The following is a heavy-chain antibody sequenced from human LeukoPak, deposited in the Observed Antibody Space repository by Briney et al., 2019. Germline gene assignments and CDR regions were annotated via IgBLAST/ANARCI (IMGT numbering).Heavy chain of an antibody. D-gene: IGHD3-3*01. CDR3: ATGYDFWSGFRYYMDV. CDR1: GYTFTDYY. J-gene: IGHJ6*03. V-gene: IGHV1-69-2*01. Sequence: ATVKISCKVSGYTFTDYYMHWVQQAPGKGLEWMGLVDPEDGETIYAEKFQGRVTITADTSTGTAYMELSSLRSEDTAVYYCATGYDFWSGFRYYMDVWGKGTTVTVSS. CDR2: VDPEDGET.